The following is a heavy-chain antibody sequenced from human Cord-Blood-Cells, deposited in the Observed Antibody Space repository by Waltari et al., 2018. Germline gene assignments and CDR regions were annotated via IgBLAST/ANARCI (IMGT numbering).Heavy chain of an antibody. D-gene: IGHD7-27*01. Sequence: QVQLQESGPGLVKPSETLSLTCTVPGGSISSYYRSWIRQPPGKGLEWIGYIYYSGSTNYNPSLKSRVTISVDTSKNQFSLKLSSVTAADTAVYYCARVTQGWSWGWGYFDYWGQGTLVTVSS. CDR1: GGSISSYY. CDR3: ARVTQGWSWGWGYFDY. CDR2: IYYSGST. J-gene: IGHJ4*02. V-gene: IGHV4-59*01.